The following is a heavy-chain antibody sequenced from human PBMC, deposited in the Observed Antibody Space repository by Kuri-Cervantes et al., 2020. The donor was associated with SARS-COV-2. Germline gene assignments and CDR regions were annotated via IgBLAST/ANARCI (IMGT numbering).Heavy chain of an antibody. CDR1: GGSISSYY. CDR2: IYYSGST. V-gene: IGHV4-59*01. CDR3: ARDWPHTNRIAAPGWFDP. Sequence: SETLSLTCTVSGGSISSYYWSWIRQPPGKGLEWIGYIYYSGSTNYNPSLKSRVAISVDTSKNQFSLKLSSVTAADTAVYYCARDWPHTNRIAAPGWFDPWGQGTLVTVSS. J-gene: IGHJ5*02. D-gene: IGHD6-13*01.